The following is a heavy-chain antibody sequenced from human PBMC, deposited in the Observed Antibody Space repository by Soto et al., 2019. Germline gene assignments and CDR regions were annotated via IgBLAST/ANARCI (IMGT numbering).Heavy chain of an antibody. V-gene: IGHV3-74*01. CDR2: INTDGSRV. D-gene: IGHD1-26*01. J-gene: IGHJ5*02. Sequence: EVQLVESGGGLVQPGGSLRLSCAPSGFALSSYWMHWVRQVPGKGLVWVSRINTDGSRVDYADSVRGRFTISRDDAKNTLFMQINSLRAEVTAVYYCARVPVGVYGKFDPWGQGALVTVSS. CDR1: GFALSSYW. CDR3: ARVPVGVYGKFDP.